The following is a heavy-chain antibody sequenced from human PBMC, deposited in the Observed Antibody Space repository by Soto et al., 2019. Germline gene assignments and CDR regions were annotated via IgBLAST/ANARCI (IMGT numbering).Heavy chain of an antibody. Sequence: EVQLVESGGGLVKPGGSLRLSCAASGFTFSSYSMNWVRQAPGKGLEWVSSISSSSSYIYYADSVKGRFTISRDNAKNSLYLQMNSLRAEDTAVYYCARDRGFMIVGRGDLDYWGQGALVTVSS. D-gene: IGHD3-22*01. CDR1: GFTFSSYS. CDR3: ARDRGFMIVGRGDLDY. V-gene: IGHV3-21*01. J-gene: IGHJ4*02. CDR2: ISSSSSYI.